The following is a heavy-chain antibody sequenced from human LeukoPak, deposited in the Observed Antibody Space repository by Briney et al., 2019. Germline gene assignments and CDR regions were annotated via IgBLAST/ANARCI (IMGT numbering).Heavy chain of an antibody. J-gene: IGHJ4*02. CDR1: GDSVTSTY. CDR3: ARESAGSLHDSTAAFHY. D-gene: IGHD2-8*02. CDR2: GHHSESS. Sequence: PSETLSLTCSVSGDSVTSTYWSWIRQPPGKGLEWIAYGHHSESSNYSPSFRSRVIIPVDTSRNQFSLRLSSVTAADTAIYYCARESAGSLHDSTAAFHYWGQGILVIVSS. V-gene: IGHV4-59*02.